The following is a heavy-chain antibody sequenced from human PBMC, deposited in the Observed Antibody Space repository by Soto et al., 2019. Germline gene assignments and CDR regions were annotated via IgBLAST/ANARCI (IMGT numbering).Heavy chain of an antibody. CDR1: GFTFNSHG. D-gene: IGHD5-12*01. Sequence: QVVLVESGGGVVQPGGSLTLSCVGSGFTFNSHGMHWVRQAPGKGLEWVTVISYDGSNKYYEESVKGRFTISRDNSRNTVYLQLNSLRAEDTALYYCAQDRTAILAEVSWLESWGQGTLVTVSA. V-gene: IGHV3-30*18. CDR3: AQDRTAILAEVSWLES. CDR2: ISYDGSNK. J-gene: IGHJ5*02.